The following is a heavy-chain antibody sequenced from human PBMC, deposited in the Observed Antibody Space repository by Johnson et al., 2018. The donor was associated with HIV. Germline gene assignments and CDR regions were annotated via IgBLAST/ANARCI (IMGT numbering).Heavy chain of an antibody. J-gene: IGHJ3*02. D-gene: IGHD3-22*01. CDR2: ISSSGGST. V-gene: IGHV3-23*04. CDR3: ARVYYYDSSGIDAFDI. Sequence: MQLVESGGGLVQPGGSLRLSCAASGFTFSSYAMSWVRQAPGKGLEWVSAISSSGGSTYYADSVKGRFTISRDNVKNSLYLQMNSLRAEDTAVYYCARVYYYDSSGIDAFDIWGQGTMVTVSS. CDR1: GFTFSSYA.